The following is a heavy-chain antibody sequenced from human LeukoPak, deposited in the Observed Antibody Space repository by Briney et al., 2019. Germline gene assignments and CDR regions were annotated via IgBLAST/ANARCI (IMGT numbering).Heavy chain of an antibody. CDR3: AKDQATFGIYDYGMDV. CDR2: ISSSSSYI. Sequence: GGSLRLSCAASGFTFSSYSMNWVRQAPGKGLEWVSSISSSSSYIYYADSVKGRFTISRDNAKNSLYLQMNSLRDEDTALYYCAKDQATFGIYDYGMDVWGQGTKVTVSS. V-gene: IGHV3-21*04. D-gene: IGHD3-3*01. CDR1: GFTFSSYS. J-gene: IGHJ6*02.